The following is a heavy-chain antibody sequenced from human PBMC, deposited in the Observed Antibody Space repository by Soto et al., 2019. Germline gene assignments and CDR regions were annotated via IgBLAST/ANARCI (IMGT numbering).Heavy chain of an antibody. Sequence: EAQLVESGGGLVKPGGSLRLSCAASGFSFSVAWMNWVRQAPGKGLEWVGRIKSTAYGGTIDYTTPVKGRFTISRDDSTSTMYLQMNSLEIEDTGVYYCISHDATEQNLQPCWGQGTLVTVSS. V-gene: IGHV3-15*07. CDR2: IKSTAYGGTI. J-gene: IGHJ4*02. CDR3: ISHDATEQNLQPC. D-gene: IGHD3-3*01. CDR1: GFSFSVAW.